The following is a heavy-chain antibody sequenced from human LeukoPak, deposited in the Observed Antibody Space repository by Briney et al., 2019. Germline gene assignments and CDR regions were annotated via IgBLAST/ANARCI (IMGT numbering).Heavy chain of an antibody. CDR1: GFTFSSYT. CDR2: ISYDGSNK. CDR3: ARAGGSGSYYHYCGMDV. Sequence: GRSLRLSCAASGFTFSSYTMHWVRQAPGKGLEWVAAISYDGSNKYYADSVKGRFTISRGNSKNTLYLQMNSLRAEDTAVYHCARAGGSGSYYHYCGMDVWGQGTTVTVSS. D-gene: IGHD3-10*01. J-gene: IGHJ6*02. V-gene: IGHV3-30-3*01.